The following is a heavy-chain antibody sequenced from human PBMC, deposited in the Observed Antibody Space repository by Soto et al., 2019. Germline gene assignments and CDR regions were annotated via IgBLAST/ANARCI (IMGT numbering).Heavy chain of an antibody. D-gene: IGHD3-10*01. CDR3: ARNSPRSKRGYYYYYGMDV. J-gene: IGHJ6*02. V-gene: IGHV4-31*03. CDR2: IFYSGST. Sequence: LSLTCSVSGVSLTSGTYYWSWIRQHPGKGLEWIGYIFYSGSTDYNPSLKSRVNISVDSSKTQFSLKLSSVTAADTAVYYCARNSPRSKRGYYYYYGMDVWGQGTTVTVSS. CDR1: GVSLTSGTYY.